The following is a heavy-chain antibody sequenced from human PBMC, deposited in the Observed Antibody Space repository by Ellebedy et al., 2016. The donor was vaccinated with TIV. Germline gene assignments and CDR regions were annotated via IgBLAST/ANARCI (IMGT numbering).Heavy chain of an antibody. Sequence: MPSETLSLTCTVYGGAISSYYWSWIRQHPGKGLDWIGYIYYSGSTNYNPSLKSRVTISVETSKNQFSLKLSCVTAADTAVYYCARALGYCSGGSCYEVRLDYWGQGTLVTVSS. V-gene: IGHV4-59*01. CDR3: ARALGYCSGGSCYEVRLDY. J-gene: IGHJ4*02. CDR1: GGAISSYY. D-gene: IGHD2-15*01. CDR2: IYYSGST.